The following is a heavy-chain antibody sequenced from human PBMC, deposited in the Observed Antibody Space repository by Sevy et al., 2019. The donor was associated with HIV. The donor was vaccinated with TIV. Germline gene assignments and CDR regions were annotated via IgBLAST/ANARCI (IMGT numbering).Heavy chain of an antibody. J-gene: IGHJ4*02. D-gene: IGHD1-7*01. Sequence: GGSLRLSCAVSGFTFSNYWMSWVHQAPGKGLECVANINQDGGEKYYLDSVKGRFFVSRDNAKNSLYLQMDSRRAEDTAVYYCARGQITGAKPDYFDYWGQGTLVTVSS. CDR2: INQDGGEK. CDR1: GFTFSNYW. CDR3: ARGQITGAKPDYFDY. V-gene: IGHV3-7*01.